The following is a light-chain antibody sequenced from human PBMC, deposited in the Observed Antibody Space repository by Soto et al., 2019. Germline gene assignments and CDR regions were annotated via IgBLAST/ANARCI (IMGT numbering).Light chain of an antibody. CDR1: QDIRKD. J-gene: IGKJ2*01. CDR3: QQYNSYSPYT. CDR2: AAS. Sequence: DIQMNQSPSSLSASVGDRVTITCRASQDIRKDLSWYQQKPGKAPKLLIYAASSLQSGVPSRFSGSGSGTDFTLTISSLQPEDFAPYYCQQYNSYSPYTFGQGTKLEIK. V-gene: IGKV1-17*01.